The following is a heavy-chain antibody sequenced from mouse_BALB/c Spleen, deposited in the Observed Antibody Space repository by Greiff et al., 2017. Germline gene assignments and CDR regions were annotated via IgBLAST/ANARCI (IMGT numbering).Heavy chain of an antibody. V-gene: IGHV1S33*01. J-gene: IGHJ2*01. D-gene: IGHD2-3*01. CDR3: ARGIFFDY. CDR1: GYTFTSYD. CDR2: IYPGDGST. Sequence: SGPELVKPGALVKISCKASGYTFTSYDINWVKQRPGQGLEWIGWIYPGDGSTKYNEKFKGKATLTADKSSSTAYMQLSSLTSENSAVYFCARGIFFDYWGQGTTLTVSS.